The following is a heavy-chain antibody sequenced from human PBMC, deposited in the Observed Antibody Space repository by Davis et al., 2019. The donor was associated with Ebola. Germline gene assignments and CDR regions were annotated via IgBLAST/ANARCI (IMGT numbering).Heavy chain of an antibody. CDR3: ARVGTVVTPLVYYYYGMDV. J-gene: IGHJ6*04. CDR2: IKSKTDGGTT. V-gene: IGHV3-15*01. Sequence: GESLKISCAASGFTFSNAWMSWVRQAPGKGLEWVGRIKSKTDGGTTDYAAPVKGRFTISRDDSKNTLYLQMNSLKTEDTAVYYCARVGTVVTPLVYYYYGMDVWGKGTTVTVSS. D-gene: IGHD4-23*01. CDR1: GFTFSNAW.